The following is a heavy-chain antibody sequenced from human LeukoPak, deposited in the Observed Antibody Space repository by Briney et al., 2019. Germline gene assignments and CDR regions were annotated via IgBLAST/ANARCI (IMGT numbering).Heavy chain of an antibody. CDR3: ARDRGYSYAHPLDF. CDR1: GFTLSTYW. CDR2: IWYDGSNK. J-gene: IGHJ4*02. V-gene: IGHV3-33*08. D-gene: IGHD5-18*01. Sequence: GGSLRLSCEASGFTLSTYWMSWVRQAPGKGLEWVALIWYDGSNKYYGDSVRGRFTISRDNSKNTLYLQMNSLRAEDTAVYYCARDRGYSYAHPLDFWGQGTLVTVSS.